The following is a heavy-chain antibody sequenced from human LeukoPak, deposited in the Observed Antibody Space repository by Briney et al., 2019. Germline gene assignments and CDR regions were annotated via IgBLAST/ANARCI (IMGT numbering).Heavy chain of an antibody. J-gene: IGHJ4*02. CDR2: ITSSSRYI. CDR3: SADFDY. V-gene: IGHV3-21*01. CDR1: GFPFSSNS. Sequence: PGGSLRLSCEASGFPFSSNSMSWVRQARGKGLEWVSSITSSSRYIYYADSVKGRFTISRDNANNSLYLQMNSLRVEDTAVYYCSADFDYWGQGTLVTVSS.